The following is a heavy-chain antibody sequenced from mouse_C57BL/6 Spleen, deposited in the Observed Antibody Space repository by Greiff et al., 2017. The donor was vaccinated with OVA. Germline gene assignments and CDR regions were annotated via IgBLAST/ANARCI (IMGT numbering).Heavy chain of an antibody. CDR3: ARRRFIYYDYEDFDY. CDR2: IYPSDSET. Sequence: QVQLQQPGAELVRPGSSVKLSCKASGYTFTSYWMDWVKQRPGQGLEWIGNIYPSDSETHYNQKFKDKATLTVDKSSSTAYMQLSSLTSDDSAVYYCARRRFIYYDYEDFDYWGKGTTLTVSS. J-gene: IGHJ2*01. D-gene: IGHD2-4*01. CDR1: GYTFTSYW. V-gene: IGHV1-61*01.